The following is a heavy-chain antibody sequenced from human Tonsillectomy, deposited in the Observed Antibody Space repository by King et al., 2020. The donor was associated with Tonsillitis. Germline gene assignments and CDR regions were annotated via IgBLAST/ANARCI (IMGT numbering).Heavy chain of an antibody. Sequence: VQLVESGGEVKKPGASVKVSCQASGYTFTSYHISWVRQAPGQGLEWMGWISSYNGNTNYAQKLQGRVTMTTDTSTSTAYMELRSLRTDDTAGYYCARVGDGSNTERTHDYWGQGTLVSVSS. CDR1: GYTFTSYH. V-gene: IGHV1-18*01. D-gene: IGHD5-24*01. CDR2: ISSYNGNT. J-gene: IGHJ4*02. CDR3: ARVGDGSNTERTHDY.